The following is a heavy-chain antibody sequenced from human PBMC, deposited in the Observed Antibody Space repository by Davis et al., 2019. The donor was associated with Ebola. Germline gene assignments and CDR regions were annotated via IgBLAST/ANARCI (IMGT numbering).Heavy chain of an antibody. D-gene: IGHD2-21*01. Sequence: GESLKISCAASGFTLSSYGMHWVRQAPGKGLEWVAVISFDGSNEYYADSVKGRFTISRDNSQKTVDLQMNSLRAEDTAVYYCAKGLVVISNYYGMDVWGQGTAVTVAS. CDR3: AKGLVVISNYYGMDV. CDR2: ISFDGSNE. CDR1: GFTLSSYG. J-gene: IGHJ6*02. V-gene: IGHV3-30*18.